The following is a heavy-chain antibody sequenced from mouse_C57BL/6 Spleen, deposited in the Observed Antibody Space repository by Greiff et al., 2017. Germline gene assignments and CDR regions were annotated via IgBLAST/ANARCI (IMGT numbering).Heavy chain of an antibody. CDR3: ARYTVVAPYWYFDV. CDR2: INPNNGGT. J-gene: IGHJ1*03. V-gene: IGHV1-26*01. Sequence: EVQLQQSGPELVKPGASVKISCKASGYTFTDYYMNWVKQSHGKSLEWIGDINPNNGGTSYNQKFKGKATLTVDKSSSTAYMELRSLTSEDSAVYYCARYTVVAPYWYFDVWGTGTTVTVSS. D-gene: IGHD1-1*01. CDR1: GYTFTDYY.